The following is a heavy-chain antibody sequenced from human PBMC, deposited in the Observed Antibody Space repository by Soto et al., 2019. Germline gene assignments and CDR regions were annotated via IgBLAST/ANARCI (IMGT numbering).Heavy chain of an antibody. Sequence: GASVKVSCKASGYTFTSYGISWVRQAPGQGLEWMGWISAYNGNTNYAQKLQGRVTMTTDTSTSTAYMELRSLRSDDTAVYYCARDRAVAGYVRYYYYYYMAVRGKGTTVTVSS. CDR3: ARDRAVAGYVRYYYYYYMAV. D-gene: IGHD6-19*01. J-gene: IGHJ6*03. V-gene: IGHV1-18*01. CDR1: GYTFTSYG. CDR2: ISAYNGNT.